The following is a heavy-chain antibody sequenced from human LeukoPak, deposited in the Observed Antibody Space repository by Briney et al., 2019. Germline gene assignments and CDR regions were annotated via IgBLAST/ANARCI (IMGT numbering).Heavy chain of an antibody. CDR2: INAGNGNT. CDR3: ARDLVDTAGYYFDY. J-gene: IGHJ4*02. CDR1: GYTFTSYA. D-gene: IGHD3-9*01. V-gene: IGHV1-3*01. Sequence: ASVKVSCKASGYTFTSYAMHWVRQAPGQRLEWMGWINAGNGNTKYSQKFQGRVTITRDTSASTAYMELSSLRSEDTAVYYCARDLVDTAGYYFDYWGQGTLVTVSS.